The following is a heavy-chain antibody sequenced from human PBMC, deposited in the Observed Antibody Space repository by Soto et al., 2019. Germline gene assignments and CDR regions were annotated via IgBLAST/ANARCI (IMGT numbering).Heavy chain of an antibody. CDR2: INHSGST. D-gene: IGHD1-26*01. CDR1: GGSFSGYY. J-gene: IGHJ4*02. V-gene: IGHV4-34*01. Sequence: SETLSLTCAVYGGSFSGYYWSWIRQPPGKGLEWIGEINHSGSTNYNPSLKSRVTISVDTSKNQFSLKLSSVTAADTAVYYCARGRRWGAFPSPGYYFDYWGQGTLVTVSS. CDR3: ARGRRWGAFPSPGYYFDY.